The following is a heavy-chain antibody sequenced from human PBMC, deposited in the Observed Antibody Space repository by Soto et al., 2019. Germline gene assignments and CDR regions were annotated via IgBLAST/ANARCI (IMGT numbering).Heavy chain of an antibody. J-gene: IGHJ4*02. CDR2: SDPEDGET. V-gene: IGHV1-24*01. CDR3: AVRSGYSYGYGRGYFDY. CDR1: GYTLTELS. D-gene: IGHD5-18*01. Sequence: GASVKVSCKVSGYTLTELSMHWVRQAPGKGLEWMGGSDPEDGETIYAQKFQGRVTMTEDTSTDTAYMELSSLRSEDTAVYYCAVRSGYSYGYGRGYFDYWGQGTLVTVSS.